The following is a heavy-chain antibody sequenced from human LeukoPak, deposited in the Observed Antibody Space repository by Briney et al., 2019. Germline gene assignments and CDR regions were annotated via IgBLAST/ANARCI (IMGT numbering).Heavy chain of an antibody. CDR1: GGSFSVYY. CDR2: INHSGST. CDR3: ARGRCSSTSCRLTFDP. D-gene: IGHD2-2*01. V-gene: IGHV4-34*01. Sequence: SETLSPTCAVYGGSFSVYYWSWIRQPPGKGLECIGEINHSGSTNYNPSLKSRVTISVDTSKNQFSLKLSSVTAADTAVYYCARGRCSSTSCRLTFDPWGQGTLVTVSS. J-gene: IGHJ5*02.